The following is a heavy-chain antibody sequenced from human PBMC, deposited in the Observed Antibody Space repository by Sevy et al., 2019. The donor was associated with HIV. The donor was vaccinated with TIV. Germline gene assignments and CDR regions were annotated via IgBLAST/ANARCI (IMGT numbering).Heavy chain of an antibody. J-gene: IGHJ3*02. CDR3: AKGTGVTGSDMGAFDI. CDR2: ISGRGAST. V-gene: IGHV3-23*01. Sequence: GGSLRLSCAASGFTFSYYAMNWVRQAPGKGLEWVSGISGRGASTYYADSVKGRFTISRDNSKNTLYLQMNSLRAEDTAAYHCAKGTGVTGSDMGAFDIWGQGTMVTVSS. CDR1: GFTFSYYA. D-gene: IGHD1-20*01.